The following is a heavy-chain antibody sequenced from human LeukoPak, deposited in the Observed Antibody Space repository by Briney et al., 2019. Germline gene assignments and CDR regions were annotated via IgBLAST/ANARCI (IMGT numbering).Heavy chain of an antibody. V-gene: IGHV3-30-3*01. CDR2: ISYDGTNK. CDR1: GFTFSSYA. D-gene: IGHD3-9*01. Sequence: GGSLRLSCAASGFTFSSYAIHWVRQAPGKGLEWVAIISYDGTNKYYADSVRGRVTISRDNSKNTLYLQMNSLRAEDTAVYYCARDFGWLSGFDNWGQGTLVTVSS. CDR3: ARDFGWLSGFDN. J-gene: IGHJ4*02.